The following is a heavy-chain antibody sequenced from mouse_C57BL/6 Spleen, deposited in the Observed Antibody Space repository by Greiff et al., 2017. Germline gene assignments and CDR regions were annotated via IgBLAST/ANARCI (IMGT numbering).Heavy chain of an antibody. CDR2: IHPNSGST. V-gene: IGHV1-64*01. Sequence: QVQLQQSGAELVKPGASVKLSCKASGYTFTSYWMHWVKQRPGQGLEWIGMIHPNSGSTNYNEKFKSKATLTVDKSSSTAHMQLSSLTSEDSAVYYCASNYGSSYYWGQGTTLTVSS. J-gene: IGHJ2*01. D-gene: IGHD1-1*01. CDR1: GYTFTSYW. CDR3: ASNYGSSYY.